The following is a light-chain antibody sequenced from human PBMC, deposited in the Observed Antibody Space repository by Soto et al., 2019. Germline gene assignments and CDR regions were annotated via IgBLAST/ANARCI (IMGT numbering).Light chain of an antibody. Sequence: EIVMTQSPVTLSVSPGERVTLSCRASQSVSSNLAWYQQKPGQAPSLLIYGASTRATGIPDRFDGSGSGTDFTLTISRLEPEDFAVYYCQQYGSAPTWTFGQGTKVDIK. CDR2: GAS. V-gene: IGKV3-20*01. CDR3: QQYGSAPTWT. J-gene: IGKJ1*01. CDR1: QSVSSN.